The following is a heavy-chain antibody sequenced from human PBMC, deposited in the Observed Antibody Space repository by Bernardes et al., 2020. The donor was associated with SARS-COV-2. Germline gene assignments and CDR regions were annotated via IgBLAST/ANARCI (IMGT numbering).Heavy chain of an antibody. J-gene: IGHJ5*02. CDR2: IDVDGGGT. V-gene: IGHV1-58*01. CDR3: SAGPNWLDH. CDR1: GITFTSSA. Sequence: SVKVSCQASGITFTSSAVQWVRQARGQRLEWMGWIDVDGGGTNYAQKFQERVTITWDVSTRTAYMDLSSMRYEDTDVNYCSAGPNWLDHWVQRTLLTVSS.